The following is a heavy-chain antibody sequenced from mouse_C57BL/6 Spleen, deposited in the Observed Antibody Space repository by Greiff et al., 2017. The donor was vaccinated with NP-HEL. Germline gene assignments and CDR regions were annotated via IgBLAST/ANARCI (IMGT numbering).Heavy chain of an antibody. CDR3: ANYGSSLAWFAY. CDR1: GYTFTDYN. Sequence: EVQLQQPGAELVKPGASVKMSCKASGYTFTDYNMHWVKQSHGKSLEWIGYINPNNGGTSYNQKFKGKATLTVNKSSSTAYMELRSLTSEDSAVYYCANYGSSLAWFAYWGQGTLVTVSA. D-gene: IGHD1-1*01. V-gene: IGHV1-22*01. CDR2: INPNNGGT. J-gene: IGHJ3*01.